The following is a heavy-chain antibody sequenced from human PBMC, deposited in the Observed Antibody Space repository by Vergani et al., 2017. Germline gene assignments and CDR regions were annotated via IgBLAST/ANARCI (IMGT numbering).Heavy chain of an antibody. Sequence: QVQLQESGPGLVKPSQTLSLTCTVSGGSISSGSYYWSWIRQPAGKGLEWIGRIYTSGSTNYTSSLKSRFTISVDTSKNQFSLKLSSVTAADTAVYYCARDRTIFGVDPGGRGTLVTVS. V-gene: IGHV4-61*02. D-gene: IGHD3-3*01. CDR3: ARDRTIFGVDP. J-gene: IGHJ5*02. CDR1: GGSISSGSYY. CDR2: IYTSGST.